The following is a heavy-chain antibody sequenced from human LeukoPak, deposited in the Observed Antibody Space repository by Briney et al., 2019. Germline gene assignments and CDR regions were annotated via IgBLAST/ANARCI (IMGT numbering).Heavy chain of an antibody. J-gene: IGHJ4*02. CDR2: IHSDGSST. CDR3: ARERGEYYYDSSGY. D-gene: IGHD3-22*01. V-gene: IGHV3-74*01. CDR1: GFTFSSYW. Sequence: PGGSLRLSCAASGFTFSSYWMHWVRQAPGKGLVWVSRIHSDGSSTSYADAVKGRFTISRDNAKNTLYLQMNSLRAEDTAVYYCARERGEYYYDSSGYWGQGTLVTVSS.